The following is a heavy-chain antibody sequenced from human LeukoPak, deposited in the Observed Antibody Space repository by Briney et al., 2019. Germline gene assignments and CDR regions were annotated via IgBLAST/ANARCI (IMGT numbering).Heavy chain of an antibody. Sequence: GGSLRLSCAASGFTFSSYWMSWARQASGKGLEWVANIKQDGSEKYYEDSVKGRFTISRDNAKNSLYLQMNSLRAEDTAVYYCARHPQWLAASFDYWGQGTLVTVSS. CDR2: IKQDGSEK. D-gene: IGHD6-19*01. V-gene: IGHV3-7*01. CDR3: ARHPQWLAASFDY. CDR1: GFTFSSYW. J-gene: IGHJ4*02.